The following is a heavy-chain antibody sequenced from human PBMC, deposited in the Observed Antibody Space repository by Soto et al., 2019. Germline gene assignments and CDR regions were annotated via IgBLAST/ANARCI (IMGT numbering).Heavy chain of an antibody. Sequence: QVQLVESGGGVVQPGRSLRLSCAASGFTFSSYGMHWVRQAPGKGLEWVAVISYDGSNKYYADSVKGRFTISRDNSKNTLYLQMNSLRAEDTAVYYFAKDAWFGELSNFDYWGQGTLVTVSS. CDR2: ISYDGSNK. D-gene: IGHD3-10*01. J-gene: IGHJ4*02. CDR3: AKDAWFGELSNFDY. V-gene: IGHV3-30*18. CDR1: GFTFSSYG.